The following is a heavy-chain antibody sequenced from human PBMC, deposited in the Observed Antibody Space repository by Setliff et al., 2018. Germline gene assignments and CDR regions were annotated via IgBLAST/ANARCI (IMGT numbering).Heavy chain of an antibody. CDR1: GFTFSVYW. J-gene: IGHJ5*01. Sequence: PGGSLRLSCAASGFTFSVYWMTWVRQAPGKGLEWVANIKHDGTEQKYVDSVKGRFTISRDNDKNSLHLQMNGLRVEDTAVYYCAGDGVTGDSGTYFNIGFDSWGQGTQVTVSS. V-gene: IGHV3-7*03. CDR3: AGDGVTGDSGTYFNIGFDS. D-gene: IGHD3-10*01. CDR2: IKHDGTEQ.